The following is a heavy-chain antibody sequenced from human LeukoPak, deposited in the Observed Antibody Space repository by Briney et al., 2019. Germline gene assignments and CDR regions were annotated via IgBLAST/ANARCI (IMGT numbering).Heavy chain of an antibody. CDR3: ARDTHYYGSGSHPAFDY. V-gene: IGHV4-39*07. Sequence: PSETLSLTCAVSGGSFSSSSYYWGWIRQPPGKGLEWIASIYYSGSSYYNPSLNSRVTISVDTSRNQFSLKLSSVTAADTAVYYCARDTHYYGSGSHPAFDYWGQGTLVTVSS. CDR1: GGSFSSSSYY. D-gene: IGHD3-10*01. CDR2: IYYSGSS. J-gene: IGHJ4*02.